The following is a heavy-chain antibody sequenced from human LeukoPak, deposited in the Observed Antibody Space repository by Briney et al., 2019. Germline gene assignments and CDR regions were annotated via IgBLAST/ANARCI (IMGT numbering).Heavy chain of an antibody. D-gene: IGHD2-15*01. CDR3: AKRDGYCSGGSCYPYAFDI. Sequence: PGGSLRLSCAASGFTFSSYAMSWVRQAPGKGLEWVSAISGSVGSTYYADSVKGRFTISRDNSKNTLYLQMNSLRAEDTAVYYCAKRDGYCSGGSCYPYAFDIWGQGTMVTVSS. V-gene: IGHV3-23*01. CDR1: GFTFSSYA. CDR2: ISGSVGST. J-gene: IGHJ3*02.